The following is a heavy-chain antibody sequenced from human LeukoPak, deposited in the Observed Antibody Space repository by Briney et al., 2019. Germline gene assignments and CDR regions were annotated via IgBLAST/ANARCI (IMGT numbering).Heavy chain of an antibody. CDR3: ARGPDYDFWSGYYTHYFDY. CDR2: INPNSGGT. CDR1: GYTFTGYY. J-gene: IGHJ4*02. D-gene: IGHD3-3*01. Sequence: ASVKVSCKASGYTFTGYYMHWVRQAPGQGLEWMGWINPNSGGTNYAQKFRGRVTMTRDTSISTAYMELSRLRSDDTAVYYCARGPDYDFWSGYYTHYFDYWGQGTLVTVSS. V-gene: IGHV1-2*02.